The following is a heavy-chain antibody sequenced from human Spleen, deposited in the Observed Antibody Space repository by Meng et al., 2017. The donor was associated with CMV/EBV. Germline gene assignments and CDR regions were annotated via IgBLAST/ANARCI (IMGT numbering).Heavy chain of an antibody. CDR1: GFTVGSTY. Sequence: LRLSGAASGFTVGSTYMSLVRQAPGKGLEWVSVIYPGGTPYYADSVKGRFTISRDNSKSTLYLQMKSLRAEDTAVYYCARVLGAIDYWGQGTLVTVSS. D-gene: IGHD3-16*01. CDR3: ARVLGAIDY. CDR2: IYPGGTP. V-gene: IGHV3-66*02. J-gene: IGHJ4*02.